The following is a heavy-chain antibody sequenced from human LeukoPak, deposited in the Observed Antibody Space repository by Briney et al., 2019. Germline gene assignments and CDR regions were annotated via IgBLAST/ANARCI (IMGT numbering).Heavy chain of an antibody. J-gene: IGHJ3*02. CDR3: AKDRGAEVSAFDI. CDR2: ITSSSNI. CDR1: GFTFSSYA. V-gene: IGHV3-48*01. Sequence: GGSLRLSCEASGFTFSSYAMAWVRQAPGKGLEWLSYITSSSNINYADSVKGRFTISRDNAKNSLYLQMNSLRAEDTAVYYCAKDRGAEVSAFDIWGQGTMVTVSS.